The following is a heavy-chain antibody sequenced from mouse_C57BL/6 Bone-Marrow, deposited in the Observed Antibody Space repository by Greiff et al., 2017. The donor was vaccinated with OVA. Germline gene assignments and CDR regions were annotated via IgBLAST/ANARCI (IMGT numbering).Heavy chain of an antibody. CDR3: AAYDGSYFDY. CDR1: GFTFSSYT. D-gene: IGHD2-3*01. J-gene: IGHJ2*01. V-gene: IGHV5-9*01. CDR2: ISGGGGNT. Sequence: EVQVVESGGGLVKPGGSLKLSCAASGFTFSSYTMSWVRQTPEKRLEWVATISGGGGNTYYPDSVKGRFTISRDNAKNTLYLQMSSLRSEDTALYYCAAYDGSYFDYWGQGTTLTVSS.